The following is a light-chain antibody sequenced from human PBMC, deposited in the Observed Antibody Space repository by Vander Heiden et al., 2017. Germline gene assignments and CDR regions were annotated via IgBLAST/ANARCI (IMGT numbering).Light chain of an antibody. J-gene: IGKJ1*01. Sequence: DIRMTQSPSSLSVSVGDRVTITCRASQSISNYLSWYQQKPGKAPKLLIFAASSLQSGAPSRFSGGGSGTAFTLTINKLQTEDFATYFCQQGDRTPWTFGQGTTV. CDR3: QQGDRTPWT. CDR2: AAS. CDR1: QSISNY. V-gene: IGKV1-39*01.